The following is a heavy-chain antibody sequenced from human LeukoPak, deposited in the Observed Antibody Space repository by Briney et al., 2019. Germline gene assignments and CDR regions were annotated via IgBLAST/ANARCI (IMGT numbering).Heavy chain of an antibody. CDR1: GFTFSDYS. J-gene: IGHJ1*01. Sequence: NPGGSLRLSCTASGFTFSDYSMNRVRQAPGKGLEWVSSISRRSRHVYYAGSVKGRFTISRDNAKNSLYLQMNSLRAEDMAVYFCVRDLMGSGSTTAYLHHWGQGTLVTVSS. CDR3: VRDLMGSGSTTAYLHH. CDR2: ISRRSRHV. D-gene: IGHD1-1*01. V-gene: IGHV3-21*01.